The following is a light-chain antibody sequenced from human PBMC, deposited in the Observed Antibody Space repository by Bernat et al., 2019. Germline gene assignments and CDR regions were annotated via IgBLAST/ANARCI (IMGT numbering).Light chain of an antibody. CDR3: HKYNSAPFT. CDR1: QDISNF. CDR2: GAS. J-gene: IGKJ3*01. Sequence: DIQITQSPSSLSASVGDRVTITCRASQDISNFLAWYQQKPGKVPELLIYGASTLQSGVPSRFSGTGSGTDFTLTISSLQPEDVAAYYCHKYNSAPFTFGPGTPVDIK. V-gene: IGKV1-27*01.